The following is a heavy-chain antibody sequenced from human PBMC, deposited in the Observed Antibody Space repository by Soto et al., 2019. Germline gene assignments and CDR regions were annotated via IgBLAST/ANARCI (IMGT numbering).Heavy chain of an antibody. CDR3: ARAPDYYDSSGYYPRAFDI. CDR1: GGSISSGGYY. CDR2: IYYSGST. D-gene: IGHD3-22*01. Sequence: PSETLSLTCTFSGGSISSGGYYWSWIRQHPGKGLEWIGYIYYSGSTYYNPSLKSRVTISVDTSKNQFSLKLSSVTAADTAVYYCARAPDYYDSSGYYPRAFDIWGQGTMVTVSS. V-gene: IGHV4-31*03. J-gene: IGHJ3*02.